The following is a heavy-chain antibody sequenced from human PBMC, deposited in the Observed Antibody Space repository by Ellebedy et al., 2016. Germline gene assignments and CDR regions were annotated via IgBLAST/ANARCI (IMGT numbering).Heavy chain of an antibody. V-gene: IGHV4-38-2*02. D-gene: IGHD6-19*01. CDR3: ARETDFHNTGWDNWFDP. Sequence: SETLSLXXTVSGYSISSGYYWGWIRQPPGKGLEWIGNIYHSGRTYYNPSLKSRVTIAVDTSKNQFSLKLSSVTAADTAFYYCARETDFHNTGWDNWFDPWGQGTLVTVSS. CDR1: GYSISSGYY. CDR2: IYHSGRT. J-gene: IGHJ5*02.